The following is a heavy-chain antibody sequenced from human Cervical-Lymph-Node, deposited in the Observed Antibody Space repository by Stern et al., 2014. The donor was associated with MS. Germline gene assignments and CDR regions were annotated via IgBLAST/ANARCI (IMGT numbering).Heavy chain of an antibody. CDR3: ATPAAVTVGSMDV. V-gene: IGHV1-69*01. CDR1: GGTFSSHA. J-gene: IGHJ6*02. D-gene: IGHD2-21*02. CDR2: IIPIFDTP. Sequence: VQLVESGAEVMKPGSSVKVSCKASGGTFSSHAINWVRQAPGQGLEWGGGIIPIFDTPNYARKFKGRVTITADESTNTAHLELSSLRSDDTAVYYCATPAAVTVGSMDVWGQGTTVIVSS.